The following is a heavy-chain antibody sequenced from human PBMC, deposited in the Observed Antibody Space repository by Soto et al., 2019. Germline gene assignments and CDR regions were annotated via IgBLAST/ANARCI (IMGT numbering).Heavy chain of an antibody. CDR1: GYTFTSYA. CDR2: INAGNGNT. Sequence: QVQLVQSGAEVKKPGASVKVSCKASGYTFTSYAMHWVRQAPGQRLEWMGWINAGNGNTKYSQKFQGRVTITRDTSASTAYMELSSLRSEDTAVYYCARDPTRYSRVGITDYWGQGTLVTVSS. J-gene: IGHJ4*02. D-gene: IGHD6-13*01. V-gene: IGHV1-3*01. CDR3: ARDPTRYSRVGITDY.